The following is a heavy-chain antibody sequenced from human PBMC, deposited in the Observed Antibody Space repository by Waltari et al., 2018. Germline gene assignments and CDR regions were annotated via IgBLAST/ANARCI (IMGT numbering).Heavy chain of an antibody. V-gene: IGHV4-4*02. J-gene: IGHJ4*02. D-gene: IGHD2-15*01. Sequence: WGKGGRQSPGKGVEGIGQVKRRGRTNYNPSFASRVTVSVDTSSGHFSLKVTSATGADTAVYYCARDRGRGLYLDSWGQGILVTVSP. CDR1: W. CDR3: ARDRGRGLYLDS. CDR2: VKRRGRT.